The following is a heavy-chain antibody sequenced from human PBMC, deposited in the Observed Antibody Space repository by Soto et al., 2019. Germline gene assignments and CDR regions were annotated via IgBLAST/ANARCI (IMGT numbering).Heavy chain of an antibody. V-gene: IGHV1-18*01. CDR3: ARGRYGEY. D-gene: IGHD3-10*01. J-gene: IGHJ4*02. Sequence: QVHLVQSGAEVKKPGASVKVSCKGSGYTFTSYGITWVRQAPGQGLEWMGWISAHNGNTDYAQKLQGRVTVTRDTSTSTASMELRRLRSDDTAVYYCARGRYGEYWGQGALVTVSS. CDR1: GYTFTSYG. CDR2: ISAHNGNT.